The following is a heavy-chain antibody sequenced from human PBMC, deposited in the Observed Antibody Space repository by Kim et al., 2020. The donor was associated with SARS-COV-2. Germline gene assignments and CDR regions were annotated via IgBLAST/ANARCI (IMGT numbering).Heavy chain of an antibody. V-gene: IGHV3-21*01. D-gene: IGHD3-10*01. CDR1: GFTFSSYS. J-gene: IGHJ4*02. CDR2: ISSSSSYI. Sequence: GGSLRLSCAASGFTFSSYSMNWVRQAPGKGLEWVSSISSSSSYIYYADSVKGRFTISRDNAKNSLYLQMNSLRAEDTAVYYCARVRRGSGSYAYYFDYWGQGTLVTVSS. CDR3: ARVRRGSGSYAYYFDY.